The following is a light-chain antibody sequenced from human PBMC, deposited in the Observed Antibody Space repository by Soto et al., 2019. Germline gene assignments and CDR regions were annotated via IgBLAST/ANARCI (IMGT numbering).Light chain of an antibody. CDR1: QSVSSN. V-gene: IGKV3-15*01. Sequence: EVVMTQSPDSLSVSPGERATLSSKASQSVSSNLAWYQQKPGQAPRLLIYGASTRATGIPARFTGSGAGTEFTLTISSLQSEDFATYYCQQLNSYPITVRQGTRLEIK. CDR3: QQLNSYPIT. CDR2: GAS. J-gene: IGKJ5*01.